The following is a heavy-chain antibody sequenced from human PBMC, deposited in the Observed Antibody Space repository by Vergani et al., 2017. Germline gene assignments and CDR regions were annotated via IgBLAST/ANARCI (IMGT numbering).Heavy chain of an antibody. Sequence: EVQLLESGGGLVQPGGSLRLSCGASGFTFSSYAMTWVRQAPGKGLEWVSAISGSGGNTFYTDSVKGRFTISRDNSKDTLYLQMNSLRAEDTAVYYCAKPRGSGSYYYFDYWGQGTLVTVSS. V-gene: IGHV3-23*01. J-gene: IGHJ4*02. D-gene: IGHD1-26*01. CDR1: GFTFSSYA. CDR2: ISGSGGNT. CDR3: AKPRGSGSYYYFDY.